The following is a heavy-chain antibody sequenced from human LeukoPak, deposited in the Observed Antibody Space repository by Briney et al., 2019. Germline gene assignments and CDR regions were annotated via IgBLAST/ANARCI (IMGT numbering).Heavy chain of an antibody. CDR3: ARDNYGSGSYSWFDP. Sequence: GGSLRLSCAASGFTFSSYGMHWVRQAPGKGLEGVAVIWYDGSNKYYADSVKGRFTIYRDNSKNTLYLQMNSLRAEDTAVYYCARDNYGSGSYSWFDPWGQGTLVTVSS. CDR2: IWYDGSNK. D-gene: IGHD3-10*01. CDR1: GFTFSSYG. J-gene: IGHJ5*02. V-gene: IGHV3-33*01.